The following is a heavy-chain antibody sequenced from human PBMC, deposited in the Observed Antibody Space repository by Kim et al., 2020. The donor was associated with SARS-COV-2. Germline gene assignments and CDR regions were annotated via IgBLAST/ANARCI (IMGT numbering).Heavy chain of an antibody. CDR2: T. CDR3: ARAGAGGGFDY. J-gene: IGHJ4*02. D-gene: IGHD3-16*01. V-gene: IGHV3-74*01. Sequence: TDNGDAVKGRFTITRDNSQDTVFLELKSLRVEDTALYFCARAGAGGGFDYWGQGTRVTVSS.